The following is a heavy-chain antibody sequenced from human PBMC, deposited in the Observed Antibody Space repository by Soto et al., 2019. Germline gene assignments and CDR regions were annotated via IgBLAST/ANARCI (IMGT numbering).Heavy chain of an antibody. CDR1: GFTFSSYS. V-gene: IGHV3-48*01. CDR3: ARSAGESGY. CDR2: ISSSSSTI. J-gene: IGHJ4*02. Sequence: GGSLRLSCAASGFTFSSYSMNWVRQAPGKGLEWVSYISSSSSTIYYADSVKGRFTISRDNAKNSLYLQMNSLRAEDTAVYYCARSAGESGYWGQGTLVTVSS. D-gene: IGHD3-16*01.